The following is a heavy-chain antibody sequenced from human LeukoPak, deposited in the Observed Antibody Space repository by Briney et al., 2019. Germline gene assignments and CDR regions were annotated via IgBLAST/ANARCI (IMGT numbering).Heavy chain of an antibody. CDR2: ISGSGGST. J-gene: IGHJ4*02. D-gene: IGHD3-22*01. Sequence: GGSLRLSCAASGFTVSSNYMSWVRQAPGKGLEWVSTISGSGGSTYYADSVKGRFTISRDNSKNTLYLQVVSLRAEDTAVYYCAKGHYYDSSGYLYYFDYWGQGTLVTVSS. V-gene: IGHV3-23*01. CDR3: AKGHYYDSSGYLYYFDY. CDR1: GFTVSSNY.